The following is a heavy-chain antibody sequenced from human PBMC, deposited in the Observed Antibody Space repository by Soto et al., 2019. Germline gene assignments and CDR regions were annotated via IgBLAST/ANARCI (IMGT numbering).Heavy chain of an antibody. CDR1: GGSISSYY. CDR2: IYYSGST. D-gene: IGHD3-10*01. CDR3: ARHYTYGSGSYYRSDGWFDP. J-gene: IGHJ5*02. Sequence: SETLSLTCTVSGGSISSYYWSWIRQPPGKGLEWIGYIYYSGSTNYNPSLKSRVTISVDTSKNQFSLKLSSVTAADTAVYYCARHYTYGSGSYYRSDGWFDPWGQGTLVTVSS. V-gene: IGHV4-59*01.